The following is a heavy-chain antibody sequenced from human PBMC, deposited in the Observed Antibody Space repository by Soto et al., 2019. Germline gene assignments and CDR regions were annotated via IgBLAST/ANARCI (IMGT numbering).Heavy chain of an antibody. Sequence: QVQLVQSGAEVKKPGSSVKVSCKASGGTFSSYAISWVRQAPGQGLEWMGGIIPIFGTANYAQKFQGRVTITADESTSIAYMELSSLRSEDTAVYYCARAVAPGNLYSSLGWFDPWGQGTLVTVSS. V-gene: IGHV1-69*01. CDR1: GGTFSSYA. CDR3: ARAVAPGNLYSSLGWFDP. D-gene: IGHD6-19*01. CDR2: IIPIFGTA. J-gene: IGHJ5*02.